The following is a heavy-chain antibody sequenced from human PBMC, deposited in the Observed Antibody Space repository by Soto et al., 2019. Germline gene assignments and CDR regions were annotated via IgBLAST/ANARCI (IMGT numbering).Heavy chain of an antibody. V-gene: IGHV4-31*03. CDR2: IYYSGST. CDR1: GGSISSGGYY. Sequence: LSLTCTVSGGSISSGGYYWSWIRQHPGKGLEWIGYIYYSGSTYYNPSLKSRVTISVDTSKNQFSLELSSVTAAETAVYYCARGPSGYDYEGYWGQGTLVTVSS. CDR3: ARGPSGYDYEGY. J-gene: IGHJ4*02. D-gene: IGHD5-12*01.